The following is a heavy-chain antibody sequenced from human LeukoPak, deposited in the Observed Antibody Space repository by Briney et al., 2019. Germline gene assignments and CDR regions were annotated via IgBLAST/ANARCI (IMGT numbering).Heavy chain of an antibody. CDR2: INSDGSST. CDR1: GFTFSPYW. Sequence: PGVSLRLSCEASGFTFSPYWMHWVRQAPGKGLVWVSRINSDGSSTLYADSVKGRFTISRDSAKNTLYLQMSSLRDDDTAVYYCAGYYGSGSSYKLAFWGEGTLVTVST. D-gene: IGHD3-10*01. V-gene: IGHV3-74*01. J-gene: IGHJ4*02. CDR3: AGYYGSGSSYKLAF.